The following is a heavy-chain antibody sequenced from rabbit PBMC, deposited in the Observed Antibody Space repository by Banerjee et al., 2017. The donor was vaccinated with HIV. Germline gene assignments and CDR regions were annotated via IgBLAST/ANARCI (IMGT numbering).Heavy chain of an antibody. J-gene: IGHJ4*01. Sequence: QEQLEESGGDLVKPEGSLTITCTASGFSFSNKYVMCWVRQAPGKGLEWIGCINSNTGNTVYASWAKGPFTISRTSATTVALQMSSLTAADTATYFCASSDYDIVTFDLWGPGTLVTVS. D-gene: IGHD1-1*01. CDR2: INSNTGNT. CDR1: GFSFSNKYV. V-gene: IGHV1S45*01. CDR3: ASSDYDIVTFDL.